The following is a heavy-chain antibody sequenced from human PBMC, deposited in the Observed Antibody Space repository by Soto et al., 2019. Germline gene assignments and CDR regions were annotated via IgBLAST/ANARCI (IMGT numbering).Heavy chain of an antibody. CDR2: INAGNGNT. CDR1: GYTFTSYA. D-gene: IGHD3-3*01. CDR3: AAVSSYYDFWSGYYTPPLYYGMDV. Sequence: ASVKVSCKASGYTFTSYAMHWVRQAPGQRLEWMGWINAGNGNTKYSQKFQGRVTITRDTSASTAYMELSSLRSEDTAVYYCAAVSSYYDFWSGYYTPPLYYGMDVWGQGTTVTVSS. J-gene: IGHJ6*02. V-gene: IGHV1-3*01.